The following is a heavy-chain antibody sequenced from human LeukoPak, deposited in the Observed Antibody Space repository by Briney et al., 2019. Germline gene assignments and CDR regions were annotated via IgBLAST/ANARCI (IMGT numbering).Heavy chain of an antibody. J-gene: IGHJ4*02. D-gene: IGHD3-22*01. CDR1: GFTFSSYA. CDR3: ARGGSGHYYFDY. CDR2: ISGSGGST. Sequence: GGSLRLSCAASGFTFSSYAMSWVRQAPGKGLEWVSAISGSGGSTYYADSVKGRFTISRDDSKNTLYLQMNSLRAEDTAVYYCARGGSGHYYFDYWGQGTQISVSS. V-gene: IGHV3-23*01.